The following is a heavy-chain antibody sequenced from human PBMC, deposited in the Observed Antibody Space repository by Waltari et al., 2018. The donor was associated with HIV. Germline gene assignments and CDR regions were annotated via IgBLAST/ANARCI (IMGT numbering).Heavy chain of an antibody. CDR3: TDPLLRHGFHI. Sequence: EVQLVESGGGLVNRGGSLRLSCLASGFAFDDAWMNWVRQAPGKGLEWVGRIKSKSDGGTMDYAAAVKGRFTISRDDSKKTVYLQMDSLKSEDTAVYYCTDPLLRHGFHIWGQGTMVTVSS. CDR2: IKSKSDGGTM. CDR1: GFAFDDAW. V-gene: IGHV3-15*01. D-gene: IGHD3-16*01. J-gene: IGHJ3*02.